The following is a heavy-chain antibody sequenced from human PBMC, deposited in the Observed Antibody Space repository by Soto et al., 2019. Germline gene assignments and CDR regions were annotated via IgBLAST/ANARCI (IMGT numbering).Heavy chain of an antibody. D-gene: IGHD6-13*01. CDR2: IYYSGST. V-gene: IGHV4-31*03. Sequence: SETLSLTCTVSGGSISSGGYYWSWIRQHPGKGLEWIGYIYYSGSTYYNPSLKSRVTISVDTSKNQFSLKLSSVTAADTAVYYCAREGELVGSLNNNWLDPWGQGTLVTVS. CDR1: GGSISSGGYY. J-gene: IGHJ5*02. CDR3: AREGELVGSLNNNWLDP.